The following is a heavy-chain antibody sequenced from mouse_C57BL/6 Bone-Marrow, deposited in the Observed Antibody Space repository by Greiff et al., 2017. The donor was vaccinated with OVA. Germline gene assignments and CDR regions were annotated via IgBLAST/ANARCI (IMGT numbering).Heavy chain of an antibody. CDR3: AREVSLSMRLRRGYYCDY. Sequence: EVQRVESEGGLVQPGSSMKLSCTASGFTFSDYYMAWVRQVPDKGLEWVANINSDGSSTYYLDSLKSRFIISRDNAKNILYHQISDLKTEDTATYYCAREVSLSMRLRRGYYCDYWGQGTTLTVSS. J-gene: IGHJ2*01. D-gene: IGHD2-4*01. CDR2: INSDGSST. CDR1: GFTFSDYY. V-gene: IGHV5-16*01.